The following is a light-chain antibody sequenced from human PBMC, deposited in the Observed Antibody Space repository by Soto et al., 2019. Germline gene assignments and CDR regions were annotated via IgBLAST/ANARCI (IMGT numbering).Light chain of an antibody. CDR2: AAS. V-gene: IGKV1-39*01. CDR3: QQSHSIPFT. J-gene: IGKJ3*01. Sequence: DIQMTQSPSSLSASVGDRVTITCRASQSISNYLNWFQHKPGKAPKLLIYAASSSQSGVPARFSGSGSGTDFTLTISCLQPEDFATYYCQQSHSIPFTFGPGTKVDI. CDR1: QSISNY.